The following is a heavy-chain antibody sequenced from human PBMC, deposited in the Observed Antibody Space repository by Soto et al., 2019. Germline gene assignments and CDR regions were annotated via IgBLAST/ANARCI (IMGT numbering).Heavy chain of an antibody. V-gene: IGHV4-59*08. CDR1: GGSISRYY. D-gene: IGHD2-21*01. J-gene: IGHJ4*02. CDR2: IYYSGST. CDR3: ARLEGRAPIAYYFDF. Sequence: SETLSLTCTVSGGSISRYYWSWILQPPGKGLEWIGYIYYSGSTNYNPSLKSRVTISVDTSKNQFSLKLSSVTAADTAVYSCARLEGRAPIAYYFDFCGQGALVTVSS.